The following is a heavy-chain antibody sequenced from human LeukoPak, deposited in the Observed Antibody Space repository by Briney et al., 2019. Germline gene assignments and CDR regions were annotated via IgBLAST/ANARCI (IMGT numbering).Heavy chain of an antibody. CDR2: INPNSGGT. CDR1: GYTFTGHY. J-gene: IGHJ4*02. CDR3: ARGTRVVNIGARSSAVDY. Sequence: GASVKVSCKASGYTFTGHYMHWVRQAPGQGLEWMGRINPNSGGTNYAQKFQGRVTMTRDTSISTAYMELSRLRSDDTAVYYCARGTRVVNIGARSSAVDYWGQGTLVTVSS. V-gene: IGHV1-2*06. D-gene: IGHD3-22*01.